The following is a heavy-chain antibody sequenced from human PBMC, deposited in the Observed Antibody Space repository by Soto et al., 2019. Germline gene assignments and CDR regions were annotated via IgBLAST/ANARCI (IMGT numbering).Heavy chain of an antibody. CDR3: AREGYGDYYYYGMDV. CDR2: ISAYNGNT. V-gene: IGHV1-18*01. J-gene: IGHJ6*02. D-gene: IGHD4-17*01. CDR1: GYTFTSYG. Sequence: GATVKVSCKASGYTFTSYGISWVRQAPGQGLEWMGWISAYNGNTNYAQKLQGRVTMTTDTSTSTAYMELRSLRSDDTAVYYCAREGYGDYYYYGMDVWGQGTTVTVSS.